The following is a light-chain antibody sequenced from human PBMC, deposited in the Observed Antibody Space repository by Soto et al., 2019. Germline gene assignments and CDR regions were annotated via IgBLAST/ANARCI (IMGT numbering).Light chain of an antibody. CDR1: QGIGST. CDR3: QRYNRWPLA. Sequence: EIVMTQSPATLSVSPGERATLSCRASQGIGSTLAWYQQKPGQTPRLLIYDAYIRATGVPARFSASGSGTEFTLTINILQSEDFAVYYCQRYNRWPLAFGGGTKVEIK. J-gene: IGKJ4*01. CDR2: DAY. V-gene: IGKV3D-15*03.